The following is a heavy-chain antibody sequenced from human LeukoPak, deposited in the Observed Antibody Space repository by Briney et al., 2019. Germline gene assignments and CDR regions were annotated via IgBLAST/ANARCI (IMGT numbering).Heavy chain of an antibody. CDR3: ARVGTYGSGSYLSWLDY. J-gene: IGHJ4*02. Sequence: SETLSLTCTVSGGSTSSYFWSWIRQPPGKGLEWIGYVYYTGSTNYSPSLKTRVTISIDTSKNQFSLKLSSVTAADTAVYYCARVGTYGSGSYLSWLDYWGQGTLVTVSS. V-gene: IGHV4-59*01. D-gene: IGHD3-10*01. CDR1: GGSTSSYF. CDR2: VYYTGST.